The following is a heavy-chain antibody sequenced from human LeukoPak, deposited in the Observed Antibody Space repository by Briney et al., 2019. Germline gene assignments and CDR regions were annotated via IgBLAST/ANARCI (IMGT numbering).Heavy chain of an antibody. J-gene: IGHJ4*02. Sequence: LGGSLRLSCAASGFTFSSYAMSWVRQAPGKELEWVSAISGSGGSTYYADSVKGRFTISRDNSKNTLYLQMNSLRAEDTAVYYCAKDSRRADPYYDFWSGYPPAFWDWGQGTLVTVSS. CDR3: AKDSRRADPYYDFWSGYPPAFWD. D-gene: IGHD3-3*01. CDR2: ISGSGGST. CDR1: GFTFSSYA. V-gene: IGHV3-23*01.